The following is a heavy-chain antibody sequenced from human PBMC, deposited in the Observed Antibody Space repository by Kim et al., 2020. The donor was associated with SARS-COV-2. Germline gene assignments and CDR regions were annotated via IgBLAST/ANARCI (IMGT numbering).Heavy chain of an antibody. CDR3: TTDILLSADSSGYYYFDY. J-gene: IGHJ4*02. V-gene: IGHV3-15*01. CDR1: GFTFSNAW. Sequence: GGSLRLSCAASGFTFSNAWMSWVRQAPGKGLEWVGRIKSKTDGGTTDYAAPVKGRFTISRDDSKNTLYLQMNSLKTEDTAVYYCTTDILLSADSSGYYYFDYWGQGTLVTVSS. D-gene: IGHD3-22*01. CDR2: IKSKTDGGTT.